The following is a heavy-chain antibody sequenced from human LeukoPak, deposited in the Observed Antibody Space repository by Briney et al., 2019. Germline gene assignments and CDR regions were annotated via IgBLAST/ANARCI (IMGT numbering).Heavy chain of an antibody. J-gene: IGHJ5*02. V-gene: IGHV1-3*01. Sequence: ASVKVSCKASGYTFTSYAMHWVRQAPGQRLEWMGWINAGNGNTKYSQKFQGRVTITRDTSASTAYMELSSLRSEDTAVYYCARALWFGELLTQHNWFDPWGQGTLVTVSS. D-gene: IGHD3-10*01. CDR1: GYTFTSYA. CDR3: ARALWFGELLTQHNWFDP. CDR2: INAGNGNT.